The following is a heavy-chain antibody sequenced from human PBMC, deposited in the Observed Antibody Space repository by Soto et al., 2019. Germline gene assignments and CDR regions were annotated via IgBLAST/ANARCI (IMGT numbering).Heavy chain of an antibody. CDR3: AKDRGYDDIWGSYRYTNGGGY. CDR1: GFTFSSYA. J-gene: IGHJ4*02. D-gene: IGHD3-16*02. V-gene: IGHV3-23*01. CDR2: ISGSGGRT. Sequence: EVQLLESGGGLVQPVGSLRLSCAASGFTFSSYAMSWVRQAPGKGLEWVSAISGSGGRTYYADSVKGRFTISRDNSKNTLYLQMNSLRAEDTAVYYFAKDRGYDDIWGSYRYTNGGGYWGQGTMVTVSS.